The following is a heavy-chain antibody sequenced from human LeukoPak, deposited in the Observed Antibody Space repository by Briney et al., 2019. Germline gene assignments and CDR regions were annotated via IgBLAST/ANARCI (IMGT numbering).Heavy chain of an antibody. D-gene: IGHD3-22*01. Sequence: GASVKVSCKASGYTFKSYGISWVRQAPGQRLEWMGWISAYNGNTNSAQKFQGRVTMTTDTSTSTAYMELRSLRSDDTAVYYCARELRYDNSDSGAFWGQGTVITVSS. V-gene: IGHV1-18*01. CDR1: GYTFKSYG. J-gene: IGHJ3*01. CDR2: ISAYNGNT. CDR3: ARELRYDNSDSGAF.